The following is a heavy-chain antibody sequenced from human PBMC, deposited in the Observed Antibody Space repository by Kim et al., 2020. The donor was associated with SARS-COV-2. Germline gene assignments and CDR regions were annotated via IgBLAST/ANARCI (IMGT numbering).Heavy chain of an antibody. D-gene: IGHD3-10*01. Sequence: ADPVKGRFTIARDNAKNTLYLQMNSRRAEDTAVYYCAKEGYYGSGNWFDPWGQGTLVTVSS. V-gene: IGHV3-23*01. CDR3: AKEGYYGSGNWFDP. J-gene: IGHJ5*02.